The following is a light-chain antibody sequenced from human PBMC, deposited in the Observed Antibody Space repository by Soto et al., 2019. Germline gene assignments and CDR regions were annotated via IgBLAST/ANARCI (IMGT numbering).Light chain of an antibody. Sequence: DIVMTQSPDSLAVSLGERATINCKSSQSVLYSSNNKNYLAWYQQKPGQPPKLLIYWASTRESGVPDRFSGNGSGTDFTLTISSLQAEDVAVYYCQQYYSTPTWTFGQGTKVDIK. J-gene: IGKJ1*01. CDR2: WAS. V-gene: IGKV4-1*01. CDR1: QSVLYSSNNKNY. CDR3: QQYYSTPTWT.